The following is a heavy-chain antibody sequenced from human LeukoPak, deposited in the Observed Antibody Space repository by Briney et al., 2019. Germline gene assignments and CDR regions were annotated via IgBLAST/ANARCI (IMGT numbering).Heavy chain of an antibody. CDR3: ARDNSLQDMAWWFDP. J-gene: IGHJ5*02. CDR1: GYTFTRHY. V-gene: IGHV1-46*01. CDR2: INPTGTSS. Sequence: VASVKVSCKSSGYTFTRHYLHWVRQAPGQGLEWVGLINPTGTSSWSAQKFQGRVTLTRDMSTSTDYMELSSLRSEDTAVYYCARDNSLQDMAWWFDPWGQGTLVTVSS. D-gene: IGHD5-24*01.